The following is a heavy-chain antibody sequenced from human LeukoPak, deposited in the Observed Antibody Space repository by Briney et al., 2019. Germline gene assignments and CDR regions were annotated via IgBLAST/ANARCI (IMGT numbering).Heavy chain of an antibody. Sequence: GGSLRLSCAASGFTFSSCWMSRVRQAPGKGLEWVANIKQDASEKNYLDSVKGRFTISRDNAKNSLYLQMNSLRVEDTAVYYCARFHSSRSWELYWGQGTLVTVSS. V-gene: IGHV3-7*01. CDR3: ARFHSSRSWELY. D-gene: IGHD6-13*01. J-gene: IGHJ4*02. CDR2: IKQDASEK. CDR1: GFTFSSCW.